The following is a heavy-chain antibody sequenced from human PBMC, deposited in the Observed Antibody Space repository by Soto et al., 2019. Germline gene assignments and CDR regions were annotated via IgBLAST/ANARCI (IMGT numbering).Heavy chain of an antibody. CDR2: IYYSGST. CDR3: ARERRYDCSSTSCYSNNYYYYYGMDV. Sequence: PSETLSLTCTVSGGSISSGGYYWSWIRQHPGKGLEWIGYIYYSGSTYYNPSLKSRVTISVDTSKNQFSLKLSSVTAADTAVYYCARERRYDCSSTSCYSNNYYYYYGMDVWGPGTTVTVSS. D-gene: IGHD2-2*01. V-gene: IGHV4-31*03. J-gene: IGHJ6*02. CDR1: GGSISSGGYY.